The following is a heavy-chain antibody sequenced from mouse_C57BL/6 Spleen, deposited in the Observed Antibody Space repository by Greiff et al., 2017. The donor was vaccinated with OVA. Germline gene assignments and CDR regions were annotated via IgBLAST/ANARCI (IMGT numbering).Heavy chain of an antibody. D-gene: IGHD2-3*01. J-gene: IGHJ2*01. CDR3: ASGYYYFDY. CDR1: GYSITSGYY. Sequence: EVKLVESGPGLVKPSQSLSLTCSVTGYSITSGYYWNWIRQFPGNKLEWMGYISYDGSNNYNPSLKNRISITRDTSKNQFFLKLNSVTTEDTATYYCASGYYYFDYWGQGTTLTVSS. CDR2: ISYDGSN. V-gene: IGHV3-6*01.